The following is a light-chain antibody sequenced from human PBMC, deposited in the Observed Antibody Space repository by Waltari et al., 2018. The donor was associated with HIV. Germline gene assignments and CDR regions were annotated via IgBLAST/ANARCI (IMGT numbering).Light chain of an antibody. Sequence: QVVLTQSPSSSASLAASLTLPCTHPSAQSTYPAARHPQQPQKYASNLIKLNSDGNHYKGDGVPDRFSASSSGAERYLTSSSIQSEDEAYYYCQTWGTGFVVFGGGTKLTVL. J-gene: IGLJ2*01. CDR2: LNSDGNH. CDR3: QTWGTGFVV. V-gene: IGLV4-69*01. CDR1: SAQSTYP.